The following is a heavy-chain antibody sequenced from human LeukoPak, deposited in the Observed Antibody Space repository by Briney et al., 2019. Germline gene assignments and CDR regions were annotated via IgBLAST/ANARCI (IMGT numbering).Heavy chain of an antibody. Sequence: SETLSLTCAVYGGSFSGYYWSWIRQPPGKGLEWIGEINHSGRTNYNPSLKSRVTISVDTSKNQFSLKLSSVTAADTAVYYCARARYYDSSGYYYWGQGTLVTVSS. CDR2: INHSGRT. CDR1: GGSFSGYY. V-gene: IGHV4-34*01. CDR3: ARARYYDSSGYYY. D-gene: IGHD3-22*01. J-gene: IGHJ4*02.